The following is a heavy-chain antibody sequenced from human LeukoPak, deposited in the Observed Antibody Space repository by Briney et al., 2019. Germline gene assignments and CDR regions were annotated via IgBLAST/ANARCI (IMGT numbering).Heavy chain of an antibody. V-gene: IGHV1-2*02. D-gene: IGHD3-3*01. CDR1: GYTFTGYY. Sequence: ASVKVSCKASGYTFTGYYIHWVRQSPGQGPEWMGWISPDSGGTNYAQKFQGRVTVTGASSINTVYMELSGLRSDDTAVYYCARDSIRGVRFLDYWGQGTLVTVSS. CDR3: ARDSIRGVRFLDY. J-gene: IGHJ4*02. CDR2: ISPDSGGT.